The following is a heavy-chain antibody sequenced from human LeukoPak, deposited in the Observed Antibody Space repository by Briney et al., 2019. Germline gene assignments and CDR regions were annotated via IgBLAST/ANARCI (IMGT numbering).Heavy chain of an antibody. CDR3: ARSKDYVWGTYRWALGY. V-gene: IGHV4-34*01. D-gene: IGHD3-16*02. CDR1: GXSFSGYF. J-gene: IGHJ4*02. Sequence: SETLSLTCAVYGXSFSGYFWSWIRQPPGKGLEWIGEINHTGSTNYNPSLKSRVTISVDTSKNQFSLKVSSVTDADTAVYYSARSKDYVWGTYRWALGYWGQGTLVTVSS. CDR2: INHTGST.